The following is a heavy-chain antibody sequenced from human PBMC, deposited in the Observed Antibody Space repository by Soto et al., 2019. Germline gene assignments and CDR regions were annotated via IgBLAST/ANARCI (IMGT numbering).Heavy chain of an antibody. V-gene: IGHV3-73*02. CDR2: IKNKANNYAT. CDR1: GFTFSDSA. CDR3: SPGVDY. J-gene: IGHJ4*02. Sequence: EVQLVESGGGLVQPGGSLKLSCAASGFTFSDSAMHWVRQTSGKGLEWVGRIKNKANNYATAYAASVNGRFTISRDGAKNTAYLQMNSLKIEDTAVYYCSPGVDYWGQGTLVTVSS.